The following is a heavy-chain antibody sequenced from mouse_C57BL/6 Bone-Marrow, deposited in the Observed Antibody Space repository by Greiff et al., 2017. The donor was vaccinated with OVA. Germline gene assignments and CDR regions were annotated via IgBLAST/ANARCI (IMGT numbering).Heavy chain of an antibody. Sequence: EVNVVESGGDLVKPGGSLKLSCAASGFTFSSYGMSWVRQTPDKRLEWVATISSGGSYTYYPDSVKGRFTIYRDNAKITLYLQMSSLKYEDTDMYYCARHIYYYGSSPYAMDYWGQGTSVTVSS. J-gene: IGHJ4*01. CDR2: ISSGGSYT. V-gene: IGHV5-6*01. D-gene: IGHD1-1*01. CDR3: ARHIYYYGSSPYAMDY. CDR1: GFTFSSYG.